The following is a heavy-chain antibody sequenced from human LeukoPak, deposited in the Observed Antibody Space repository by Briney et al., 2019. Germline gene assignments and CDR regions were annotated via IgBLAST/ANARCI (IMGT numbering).Heavy chain of an antibody. CDR3: ARAVGGGSYSGY. J-gene: IGHJ4*02. CDR1: GSSISSSSYY. CDR2: IYYSGST. Sequence: SETLSLTCTVSGSSISSSSYYWGWIRQPPGKGLEWIGSIYYSGSTYYNPSLKSRVTISVDTSKNQFSLKLSSVTAADTAVYYCARAVGGGSYSGYWGQGTLVTVSS. D-gene: IGHD1-26*01. V-gene: IGHV4-39*07.